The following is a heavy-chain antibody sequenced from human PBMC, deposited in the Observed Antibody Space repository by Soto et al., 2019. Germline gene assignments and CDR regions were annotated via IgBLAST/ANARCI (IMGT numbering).Heavy chain of an antibody. V-gene: IGHV3-33*01. J-gene: IGHJ4*02. CDR1: GFTFSSYG. D-gene: IGHD3-10*01. CDR2: IWYDGSNK. CDR3: ASTMVRGVITAPSLERVGYFDY. Sequence: QVQLVESGGGVVQPGRSLRLSCAASGFTFSSYGMHWVRQAPGKGLEWVAVIWYDGSNKYYADSVKGRFTISRDNSKNTLYLQMNSLRAEDTAVYYCASTMVRGVITAPSLERVGYFDYWGQGTLVTVSS.